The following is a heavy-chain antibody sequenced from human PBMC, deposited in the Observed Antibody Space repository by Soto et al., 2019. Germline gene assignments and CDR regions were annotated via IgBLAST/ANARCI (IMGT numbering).Heavy chain of an antibody. CDR3: VHKGGGDRNLDY. Sequence: SGPTLVNPTQTLTLTCTFSGFSLSSSGVGVGWIRQPPGKALEWLAVIYWDDDKHYSPFLKSRLTITKDTSANQVVLTMTNMDPVDTVTYYGVHKGGGDRNLDYWGQGTLVTVSS. J-gene: IGHJ4*02. CDR1: GFSLSSSGVG. V-gene: IGHV2-5*02. D-gene: IGHD3-16*01. CDR2: IYWDDDK.